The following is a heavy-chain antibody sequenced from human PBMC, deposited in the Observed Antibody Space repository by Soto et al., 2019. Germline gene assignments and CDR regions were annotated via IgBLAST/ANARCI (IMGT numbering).Heavy chain of an antibody. D-gene: IGHD3-16*01. CDR3: ARGGWGGGLTKRGFDI. V-gene: IGHV3-74*01. CDR1: GFTFSSYW. Sequence: EVQLVESGGGLVQPGGSLRLSCAASGFTFSSYWMYWVRQAPGKGLVWVSRMIGDGSITNYADPVKGRFTISRDNAENTLYLQMNSLRAEDTAVYYCARGGWGGGLTKRGFDIWGQGTMVTVSS. J-gene: IGHJ3*02. CDR2: MIGDGSIT.